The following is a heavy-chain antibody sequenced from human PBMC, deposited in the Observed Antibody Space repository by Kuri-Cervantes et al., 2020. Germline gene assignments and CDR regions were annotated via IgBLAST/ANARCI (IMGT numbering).Heavy chain of an antibody. J-gene: IGHJ6*03. CDR3: ARVPTGSLNYYYYYMDV. D-gene: IGHD1-1*01. CDR2: IIPIFGTA. V-gene: IGHV1-69*06. Sequence: SVKVSCKASGGTFSSYAISWVRQAPGQGLEWMGGIIPIFGTANYAQKFQGRVTITADKSTSTAYMELSSLRAEDTAVYYCARVPTGSLNYYYYYMDVWGKGTTVTVSS. CDR1: GGTFSSYA.